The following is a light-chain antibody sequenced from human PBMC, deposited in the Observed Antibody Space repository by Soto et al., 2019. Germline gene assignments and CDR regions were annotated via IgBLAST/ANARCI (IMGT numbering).Light chain of an antibody. CDR1: SSDVGGYNY. J-gene: IGLJ3*02. CDR3: SSYTTSSTRV. V-gene: IGLV2-14*01. Sequence: QSALTQPASVSGSPGQSITISCTGPSSDVGGYNYVSWYQQHPGKAPKLMIYEVSNRPSGVSNRFSGSKSGNSASLTISGLQAEDEAEYYCSSYTTSSTRVFGGGTKLTV. CDR2: EVS.